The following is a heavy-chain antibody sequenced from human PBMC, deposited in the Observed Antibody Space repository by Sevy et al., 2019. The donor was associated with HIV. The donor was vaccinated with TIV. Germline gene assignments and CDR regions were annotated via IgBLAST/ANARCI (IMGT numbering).Heavy chain of an antibody. Sequence: SETLSLTCTVSGVSVSSGEYYWTWIRQPPGKGLEWIGYVYFSGYTNYNPSLKSRVTISIDTSKNQFSLKLSSVTAADTAVYYCATDQYYDIVTGLFGADVWGQGTTVTVSS. J-gene: IGHJ6*02. V-gene: IGHV4-61*08. CDR1: GVSVSSGEYY. D-gene: IGHD3-9*01. CDR3: ATDQYYDIVTGLFGADV. CDR2: VYFSGYT.